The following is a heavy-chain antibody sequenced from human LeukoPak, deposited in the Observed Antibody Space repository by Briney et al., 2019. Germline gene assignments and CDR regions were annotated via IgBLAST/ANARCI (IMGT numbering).Heavy chain of an antibody. D-gene: IGHD2-15*01. V-gene: IGHV1-18*01. CDR1: GYTFTSYG. CDR3: ARDPPRIVVVVAATNYYGMDV. J-gene: IGHJ6*02. CDR2: ISAYNGNT. Sequence: ASVKVSCKASGYTFTSYGISWVLQAPGQGLEWMGWISAYNGNTNYAQKLQGRVTMTTDTYTSTAYMELRSLRSDDTAVYYCARDPPRIVVVVAATNYYGMDVWGQGTTVTVSS.